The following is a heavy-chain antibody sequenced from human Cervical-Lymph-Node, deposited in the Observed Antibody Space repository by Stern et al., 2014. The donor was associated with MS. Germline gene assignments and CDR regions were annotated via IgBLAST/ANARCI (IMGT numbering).Heavy chain of an antibody. V-gene: IGHV3-21*01. CDR1: GVRFSNYD. Sequence: EVQLVESGGGLVKPGGSLRLSCEAAGVRFSNYDMNWVRQAPGKGLEWISVISRTSSYIYYADSVKGRFTVSRDNAKNSLFLQIDSLRVEDTAVYYCARDGYGTNADYYCFDVWGQGTTVTVSS. CDR3: ARDGYGTNADYYCFDV. D-gene: IGHD2-8*01. CDR2: ISRTSSYI. J-gene: IGHJ6*02.